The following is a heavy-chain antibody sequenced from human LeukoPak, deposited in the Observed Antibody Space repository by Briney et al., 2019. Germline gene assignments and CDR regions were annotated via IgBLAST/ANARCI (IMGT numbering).Heavy chain of an antibody. CDR3: ARVRRYSSGWYGVY. D-gene: IGHD6-19*01. V-gene: IGHV3-66*02. CDR1: GYTFTGYY. CDR2: IYSGGST. J-gene: IGHJ4*02. Sequence: ASVKVSCKASGYTFTGYYMHWVRQAPGKGLEWVSVIYSGGSTYYSDSVKGRFTISRDNSKNTLYLQMNSLRAEDTAVYYCARVRRYSSGWYGVYWGQGTLVTVSS.